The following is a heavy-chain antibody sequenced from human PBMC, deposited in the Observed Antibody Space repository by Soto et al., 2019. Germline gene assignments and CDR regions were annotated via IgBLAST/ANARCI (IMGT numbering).Heavy chain of an antibody. V-gene: IGHV4-59*01. J-gene: IGHJ5*02. Sequence: SETLSLTCTVSGGSISSYYWSWIRQPPGKGLEWIGYIYYSGSTNYNPSLKSRVTISVDTSKNQFSLKLSSVTAADTAVYYCARENYGSGSLHNWFDPWGQGTLVTAPQ. D-gene: IGHD3-10*01. CDR3: ARENYGSGSLHNWFDP. CDR2: IYYSGST. CDR1: GGSISSYY.